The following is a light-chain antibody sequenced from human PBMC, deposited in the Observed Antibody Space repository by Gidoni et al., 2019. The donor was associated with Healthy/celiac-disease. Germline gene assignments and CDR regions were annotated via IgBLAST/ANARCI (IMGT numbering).Light chain of an antibody. CDR2: DAS. CDR3: QQRSNWPLT. Sequence: PGERATLTCRASQSVSSYLAWYQQKPGQAPRRLIYDASNRATGIPARFSGSGSGTDFTLTISSLEPEDFAVYYCQQRSNWPLTFXGXTKVEIK. CDR1: QSVSSY. V-gene: IGKV3-11*01. J-gene: IGKJ4*01.